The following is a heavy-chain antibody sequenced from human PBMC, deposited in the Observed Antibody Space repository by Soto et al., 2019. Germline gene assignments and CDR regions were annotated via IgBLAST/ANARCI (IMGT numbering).Heavy chain of an antibody. CDR3: ARFIAAAGDAFDI. Sequence: GGSLRLSCAASGFTFSSYSMNWVRQAPGKGLEWVSSISSSSSYIYYADSVKGRFTISRDNAKNSLYLQMNSLRAEDTAVYYCARFIAAAGDAFDIRGQGTMVTVSS. CDR1: GFTFSSYS. CDR2: ISSSSSYI. J-gene: IGHJ3*02. D-gene: IGHD6-13*01. V-gene: IGHV3-21*01.